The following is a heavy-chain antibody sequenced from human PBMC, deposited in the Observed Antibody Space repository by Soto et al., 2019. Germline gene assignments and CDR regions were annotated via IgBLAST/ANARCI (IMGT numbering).Heavy chain of an antibody. CDR1: GGSVNSGDYY. J-gene: IGHJ4*02. Sequence: QVQLQESGPGLVKPSQTLSLTCTVSGGSVNSGDYYWSWIRQPPGKGLDWIGYISYSGTTYYKPSLRSRINISLHTSQNQFSLRLASVTAADTAVYYCARTNYDYVWGSYRFDYWGQGTLVTVSS. CDR2: ISYSGTT. V-gene: IGHV4-30-4*01. D-gene: IGHD3-16*02. CDR3: ARTNYDYVWGSYRFDY.